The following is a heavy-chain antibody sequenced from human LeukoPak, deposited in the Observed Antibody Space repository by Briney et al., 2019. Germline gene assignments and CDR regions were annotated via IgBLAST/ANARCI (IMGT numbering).Heavy chain of an antibody. CDR2: ISGSGGST. CDR1: GFTFSSYA. V-gene: IGHV3-23*01. J-gene: IGHJ3*02. CDR3: AKVRRSSGWYRGAFDI. Sequence: PGGSLRLTCAASGFTFSSYAMSWVRQAPGKGLEWLSAISGSGGSTYYADSVKGRFTISRDNSKNTLYLQMNSLRAEDTAVYYCAKVRRSSGWYRGAFDIWGQGTMVTVSS. D-gene: IGHD6-19*01.